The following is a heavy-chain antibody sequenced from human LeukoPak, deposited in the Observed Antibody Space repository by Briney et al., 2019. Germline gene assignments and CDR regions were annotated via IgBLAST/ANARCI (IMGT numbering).Heavy chain of an antibody. J-gene: IGHJ4*02. CDR1: GFTFTSHW. CDR3: ARSGYYGSGSYSDY. V-gene: IGHV3-7*05. D-gene: IGHD3-10*01. CDR2: INQDGSEK. Sequence: GGSLRLSCAASGFTFTSHWMSWVRQAPGKGLEWVANINQDGSEKYYVDSVKGRFTISRDNAKSSLYLQMNSLRAEDTALYYCARSGYYGSGSYSDYWGQGTLVTVSS.